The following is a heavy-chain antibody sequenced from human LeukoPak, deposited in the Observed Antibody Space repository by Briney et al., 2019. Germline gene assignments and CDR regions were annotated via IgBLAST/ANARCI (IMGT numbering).Heavy chain of an antibody. Sequence: PSETLSLTCAVSDYSISSSNWWGWIRPPPGKGLEWIGYMYYSGSTYYNPSLKSRVTMSVDTSKNQFSLKPSSVTAVHTAVFFCARLAGSYRVYWGQETLVTVSS. CDR2: MYYSGST. V-gene: IGHV4-28*01. CDR3: ARLAGSYRVY. CDR1: DYSISSSNW. D-gene: IGHD1-26*01. J-gene: IGHJ4*02.